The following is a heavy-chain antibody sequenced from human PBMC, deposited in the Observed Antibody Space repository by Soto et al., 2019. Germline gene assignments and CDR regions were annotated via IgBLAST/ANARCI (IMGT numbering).Heavy chain of an antibody. J-gene: IGHJ3*02. Sequence: ASVKVSCKASGYTFTSYYMHWVRQAPGQGLEWMGIINPSGGSTSYAQKFQGRVTMTRDTSTSTVYMELSSLRSEDTAVYYCASQEMATKNVDAFDIWGQGTMVTVSS. D-gene: IGHD5-12*01. CDR2: INPSGGST. V-gene: IGHV1-46*03. CDR1: GYTFTSYY. CDR3: ASQEMATKNVDAFDI.